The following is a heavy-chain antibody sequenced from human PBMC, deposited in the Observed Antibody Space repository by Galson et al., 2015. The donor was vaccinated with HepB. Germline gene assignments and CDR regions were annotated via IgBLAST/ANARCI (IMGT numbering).Heavy chain of an antibody. CDR1: GGSISSSSYY. J-gene: IGHJ4*02. CDR2: IYYSGST. CDR3: AHSPLYSSIIDY. D-gene: IGHD6-19*01. V-gene: IGHV4-39*07. Sequence: ETLSLTCTVSGGSISSSSYYWGWIRQPPGKGLGWIGSIYYSGSTYYNPSLKSRVTISVDTSKNQFSLKLSSVTAADTAVYYCAHSPLYSSIIDYWGQGTLVTVSS.